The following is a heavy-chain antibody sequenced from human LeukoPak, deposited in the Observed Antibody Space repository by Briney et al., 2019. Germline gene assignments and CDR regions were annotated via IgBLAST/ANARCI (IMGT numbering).Heavy chain of an antibody. Sequence: SVKASCKASGGTFSSYTISWVRQAPGQGLEWMGRIIPILGIANYAQKFQGRVTITADKSTSTAYMELSSLRSEDTAVYYCARESEGLYYYDSRGYYYAYWGQGTLVTVSS. V-gene: IGHV1-69*04. J-gene: IGHJ4*02. CDR3: ARESEGLYYYDSRGYYYAY. CDR1: GGTFSSYT. CDR2: IIPILGIA. D-gene: IGHD3-22*01.